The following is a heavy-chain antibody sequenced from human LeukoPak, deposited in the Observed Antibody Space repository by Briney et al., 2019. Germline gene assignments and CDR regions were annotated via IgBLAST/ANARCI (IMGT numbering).Heavy chain of an antibody. J-gene: IGHJ4*02. CDR2: ISGSGGST. CDR1: GFIFSSYA. CDR3: ADRGGWAPRASFDY. Sequence: GGSLRLSCAASGFIFSSYAMSWVRQAPGKGLEWVSAISGSGGSTYYADSVKGRFTISRDNSKNTLYLQMNSLRAEDTAVYYCADRGGWAPRASFDYWGQGTLVTVSS. D-gene: IGHD6-19*01. V-gene: IGHV3-23*01.